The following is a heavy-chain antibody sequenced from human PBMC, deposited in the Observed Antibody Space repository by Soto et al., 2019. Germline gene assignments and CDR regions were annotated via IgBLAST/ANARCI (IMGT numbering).Heavy chain of an antibody. V-gene: IGHV1-2*04. CDR2: INPNSGGT. CDR3: ARVGSSVLRYFGWVLPPYYFAY. D-gene: IGHD3-9*01. CDR1: GYTFTVYY. J-gene: IGHJ4*02. Sequence: ASVKVACKASGYTFTVYYMHWVRQAPGQGLEWMGWINPNSGGTNYAQKFQGWVTMTRDTSISTAYMELSRLRSDDTAVYYCARVGSSVLRYFGWVLPPYYFAYWGQGTLVTVSS.